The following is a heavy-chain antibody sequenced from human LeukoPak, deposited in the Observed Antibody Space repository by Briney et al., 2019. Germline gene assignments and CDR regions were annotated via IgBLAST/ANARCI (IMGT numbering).Heavy chain of an antibody. CDR2: IGTTGDT. CDR3: ARGKRYSSSWFYNRFDP. Sequence: GGSLRLSCEVSGFTFSSYDMHWVRQTTGKGLECVSGIGTTGDTHYPDSVKGRFTVSRENAKNSLYLQMNSLRAGDTAVYYCARGKRYSSSWFYNRFDPWGQGTLVTVSS. D-gene: IGHD6-13*01. V-gene: IGHV3-13*01. CDR1: GFTFSSYD. J-gene: IGHJ5*02.